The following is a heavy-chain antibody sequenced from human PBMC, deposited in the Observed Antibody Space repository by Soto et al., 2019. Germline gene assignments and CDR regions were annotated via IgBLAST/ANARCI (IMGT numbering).Heavy chain of an antibody. CDR1: GGSISSYY. D-gene: IGHD5-12*01. CDR3: ARVGSGYDFVDY. V-gene: IGHV4-59*01. J-gene: IGHJ4*02. CDR2: IYYSGST. Sequence: QVQLQESGPGLVKPSETLSLTCTVSGGSISSYYWSWIRQPPGKGLEWIGYIYYSGSTNYNPSLKSRVTISVDTAHHQCALKLSSVTAADTAVYYCARVGSGYDFVDYWGQGTLVTVSS.